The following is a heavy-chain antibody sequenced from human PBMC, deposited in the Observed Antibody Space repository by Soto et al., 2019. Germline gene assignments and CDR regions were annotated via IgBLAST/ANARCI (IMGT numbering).Heavy chain of an antibody. Sequence: GGSLRLSCAASGFTFSSYSMNWVRQAPGKGLEWVSYISSSSSTIYYADSVKGRFTXSRXXXXXXXXXXXXXXXDEDXXXXXXXXXXXYXGSGTIESDPFDYWGQGTLVTVSS. J-gene: IGHJ4*02. V-gene: IGHV3-48*01. CDR1: GFTFSSYS. D-gene: IGHD3-10*01. CDR3: XXXXXYXGSGTIESDPFDY. CDR2: ISSSSSTI.